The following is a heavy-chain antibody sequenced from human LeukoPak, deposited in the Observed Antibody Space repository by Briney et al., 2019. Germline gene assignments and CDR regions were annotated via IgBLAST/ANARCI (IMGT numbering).Heavy chain of an antibody. J-gene: IGHJ1*01. CDR2: ISGSSATA. CDR1: GFTFSHYT. V-gene: IGHV3-23*01. Sequence: AGGSLRLSCAASGFTFSHYTMTWVRQAPGKGLEWVSVISGSSATAYYADSVKGRFTISRDNSKNTLYLQMNSLRAEDTAVYYCATSGLPGQITLPHDWGQGTLVTVSS. D-gene: IGHD3-10*01. CDR3: ATSGLPGQITLPHD.